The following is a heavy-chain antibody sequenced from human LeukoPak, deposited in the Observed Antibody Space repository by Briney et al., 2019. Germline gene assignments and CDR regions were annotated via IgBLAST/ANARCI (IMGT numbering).Heavy chain of an antibody. Sequence: ASVKVSCKVSGYTLTELSMHWVRQAPGKGLEWMGGFDPEDGGTIYAQKFQGRVTMTEDTSTDTAYMELSSLRSEDTAVYYCATGLRLGELSDPGSQDYWGQGTLVTVSS. CDR1: GYTLTELS. CDR2: FDPEDGGT. D-gene: IGHD3-16*02. V-gene: IGHV1-24*01. CDR3: ATGLRLGELSDPGSQDY. J-gene: IGHJ4*02.